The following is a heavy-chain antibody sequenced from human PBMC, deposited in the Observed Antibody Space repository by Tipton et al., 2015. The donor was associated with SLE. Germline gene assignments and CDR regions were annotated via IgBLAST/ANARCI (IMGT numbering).Heavy chain of an antibody. CDR3: ARLGYSSSWGDY. V-gene: IGHV4-38-2*01. CDR2: IYHSGST. D-gene: IGHD6-13*01. J-gene: IGHJ4*02. Sequence: TLSLTCAVSGYSISSGHYWGWIRQPPGKGLEWIGSIYHSGSTYYNPSLKSRVTISVDTSKNQFSLKLSSVTAADTAVYYCARLGYSSSWGDYWGQGTLVTVSS. CDR1: GYSISSGHY.